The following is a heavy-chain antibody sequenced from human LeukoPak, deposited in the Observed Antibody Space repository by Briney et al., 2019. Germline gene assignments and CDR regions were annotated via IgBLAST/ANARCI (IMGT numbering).Heavy chain of an antibody. J-gene: IGHJ4*02. Sequence: ASVKVSCKASGYTFTNYGINWVRQAPGQGLEWMGWISAYNGNTSYAQKFQGRVTMTTDTSTSTAYVELRSLTSDDTAVYYCARNHEGFRYWGQGTLVTVSS. CDR2: ISAYNGNT. CDR1: GYTFTNYG. CDR3: ARNHEGFRY. V-gene: IGHV1-18*01.